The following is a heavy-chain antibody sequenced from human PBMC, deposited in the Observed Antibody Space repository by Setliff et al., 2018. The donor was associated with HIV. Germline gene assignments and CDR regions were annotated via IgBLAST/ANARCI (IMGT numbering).Heavy chain of an antibody. J-gene: IGHJ4*02. D-gene: IGHD3-10*01. V-gene: IGHV4-34*01. Sequence: SETLSLTCAVYDGAFIGFYWSWIRQSTVKGLEWIGEINHSGNTNYNPSLKSRVTMSGDTSKNQFSLNLTSLTAADTAVYFCARGLGRGSGTYYNPPGYWGPGTLVTVSS. CDR3: ARGLGRGSGTYYNPPGY. CDR2: INHSGNT. CDR1: DGAFIGFY.